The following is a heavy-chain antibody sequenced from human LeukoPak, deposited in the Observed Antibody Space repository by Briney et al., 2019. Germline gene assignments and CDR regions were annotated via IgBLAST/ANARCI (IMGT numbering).Heavy chain of an antibody. CDR1: GYTFTSYG. CDR2: ISAYNGNT. Sequence: GASVKVSCKASGYTFTSYGISWVRQAPGQGLEWMGWISAYNGNTNYAQKLQGRVTMTTDTSTSTAYMELRSLRSDDTAVYYCARDEYSSGWFVYYGMDVWGQGTTVTVSS. V-gene: IGHV1-18*01. J-gene: IGHJ6*02. D-gene: IGHD6-19*01. CDR3: ARDEYSSGWFVYYGMDV.